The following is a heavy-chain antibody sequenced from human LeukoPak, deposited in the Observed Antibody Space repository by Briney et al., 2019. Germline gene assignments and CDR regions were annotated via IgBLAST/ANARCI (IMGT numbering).Heavy chain of an antibody. CDR3: ARAGWLQLINAFDI. Sequence: SETLSLTCTVSGGSISSGSYYWCWIRQPAGKGLEWIGRIYTSGSTNYNPSLKSRVTISVDTSKNQFPLKLSSVTAADTDVYYCARAGWLQLINAFDIWGQGTMVTVSS. CDR1: GGSISSGSYY. D-gene: IGHD5-24*01. CDR2: IYTSGST. J-gene: IGHJ3*02. V-gene: IGHV4-61*02.